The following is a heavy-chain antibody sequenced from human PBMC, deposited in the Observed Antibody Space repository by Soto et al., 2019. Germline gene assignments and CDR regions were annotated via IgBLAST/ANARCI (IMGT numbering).Heavy chain of an antibody. V-gene: IGHV4-31*03. CDR1: GGSISSGGYY. Sequence: SETLSLTCTVSGGSISSGGYYWSWIRQHPGKGLEWIGYIYYSGSTYYNPSLKSRVTISVDTSKNQFSLKLSSVTAADTAVYYCARDIVLVPAAHYYYYYGMDVWGQGTTVTVSS. J-gene: IGHJ6*02. D-gene: IGHD2-2*01. CDR2: IYYSGST. CDR3: ARDIVLVPAAHYYYYYGMDV.